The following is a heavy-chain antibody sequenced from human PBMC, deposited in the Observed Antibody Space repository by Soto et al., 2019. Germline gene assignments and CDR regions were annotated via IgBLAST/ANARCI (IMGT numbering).Heavy chain of an antibody. J-gene: IGHJ6*02. V-gene: IGHV4-61*08. CDR1: GDSVTSVGDY. CDR2: IYYSGSA. D-gene: IGHD3-10*01. Sequence: PSDTLSLTCTVSGDSVTSVGDYWSWIRQPPGKGLEWIGYIYYSGSADYNPSLGSRVTISIDTSKNQFSLKLTSVTASDTAVYYCARGVGFGYYYYHMDLWGQGTTVTVSS. CDR3: ARGVGFGYYYYHMDL.